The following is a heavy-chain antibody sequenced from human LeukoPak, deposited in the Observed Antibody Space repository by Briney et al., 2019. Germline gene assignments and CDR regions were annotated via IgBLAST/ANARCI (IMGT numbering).Heavy chain of an antibody. CDR1: GGTFSSYA. V-gene: IGHV1-69*01. CDR3: ASRGSSGSPKDFDY. CDR2: IIPIFGTA. D-gene: IGHD3-22*01. J-gene: IGHJ4*02. Sequence: SVKVSCKASGGTFSSYAISWVRQAPGQGLEWMGGIIPIFGTANYAQKFQGRVTITADESASTAYMELSSLRSEDTAVYYCASRGSSGSPKDFDYWGQGTLVTVSS.